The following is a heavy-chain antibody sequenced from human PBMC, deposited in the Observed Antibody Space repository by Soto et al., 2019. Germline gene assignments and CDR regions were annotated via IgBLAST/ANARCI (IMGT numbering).Heavy chain of an antibody. D-gene: IGHD5-18*01. J-gene: IGHJ4*02. CDR1: GFTFSSYA. V-gene: IGHV3-23*01. CDR2: ISGSGGST. Sequence: GSLRLSCAASGFTFSSYAMSWVRQAPGKGLEWVSGISGSGGSTNYADSVKGRFTISRDNSKNTLYLQMNSLRAEDTAVYYCAKDSGYSYGYDYFDNWGQGTLVTVS. CDR3: AKDSGYSYGYDYFDN.